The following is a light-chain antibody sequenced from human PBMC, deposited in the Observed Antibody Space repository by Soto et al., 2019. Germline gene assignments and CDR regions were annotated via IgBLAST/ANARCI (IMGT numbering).Light chain of an antibody. Sequence: QSALTQPASMSGSPGQSITMSCTGTGSDIGDYNFVSWYQHHPGKAPKLLIFGVSNRPSGVSNRFSGSKSGNTASLTISGLQGEDEADYYCSSYTSFATPVFGGGTKLTVL. CDR1: GSDIGDYNF. J-gene: IGLJ2*01. CDR2: GVS. V-gene: IGLV2-14*03. CDR3: SSYTSFATPV.